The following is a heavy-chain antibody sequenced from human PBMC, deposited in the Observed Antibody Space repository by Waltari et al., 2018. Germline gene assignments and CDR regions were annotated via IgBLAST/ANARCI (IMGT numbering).Heavy chain of an antibody. J-gene: IGHJ5*02. CDR2: INTYNGNT. CDR3: ARDFIVLLPAANNWLDP. D-gene: IGHD2-8*02. CDR1: GYTFTSYG. V-gene: IGHV1-18*01. Sequence: QVHLVQSGAEVKKPGASVKVSCKTSGYTFTSYGISWVRQAPGQGLEWMGWINTYNGNTNYAQNFQGRVTMTTDTSTTTAYMALRNLTSDDTAVYYCARDFIVLLPAANNWLDPWGQGTLVTVSS.